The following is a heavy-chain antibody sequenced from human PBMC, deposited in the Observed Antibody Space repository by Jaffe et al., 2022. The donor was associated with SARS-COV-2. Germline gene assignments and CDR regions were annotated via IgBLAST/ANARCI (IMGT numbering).Heavy chain of an antibody. V-gene: IGHV4-4*02. CDR1: GVSINSGDW. D-gene: IGHD4-17*01. CDR3: ARAVGDFLVIGGYYFDY. CDR2: IYYSGAN. J-gene: IGHJ4*02. Sequence: QVQLQESGPGLVKPSGTLSLTCAVSGVSINSGDWWRWVRQSPGKGLEWIGEIYYSGANNVNPSLKSRVIMSVDTSKNQFSLNLNSVTAADTAIYYCARAVGDFLVIGGYYFDYWGPGILVTVSS.